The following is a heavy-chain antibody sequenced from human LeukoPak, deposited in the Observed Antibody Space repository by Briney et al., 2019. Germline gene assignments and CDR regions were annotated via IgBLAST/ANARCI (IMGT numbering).Heavy chain of an antibody. J-gene: IGHJ4*02. D-gene: IGHD3-22*01. CDR3: ARDNDSSGSFLAGDY. V-gene: IGHV3-30*01. CDR1: GFTFSSYA. Sequence: PGGSLRLSCAASGFTFSSYAMHWVRQAPGKGLEWVAVTSYDGSNKYYADSVKGRFTISRDNSKNTLYLQMNSLRAEDTAVYYCARDNDSSGSFLAGDYWGQGTLVTVSS. CDR2: TSYDGSNK.